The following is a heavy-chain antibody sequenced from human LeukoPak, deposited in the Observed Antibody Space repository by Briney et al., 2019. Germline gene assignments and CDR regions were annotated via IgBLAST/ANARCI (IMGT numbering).Heavy chain of an antibody. CDR1: GFTFSDHY. V-gene: IGHV3-72*01. J-gene: IGHJ4*02. CDR2: IRNKANSYTT. D-gene: IGHD5-24*01. Sequence: GGSLRLSCAASGFTFSDHYMEWVRQAPGKGLEWAGRIRNKANSYTTEYAASVKGRFAISRDDSENSMYLQMNSLITEDTAVYYCGSAGPYNPLDYWGQGTLVTVSS. CDR3: GSAGPYNPLDY.